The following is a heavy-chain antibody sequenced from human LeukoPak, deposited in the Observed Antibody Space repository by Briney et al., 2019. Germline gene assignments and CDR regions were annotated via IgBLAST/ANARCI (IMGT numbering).Heavy chain of an antibody. V-gene: IGHV1-8*01. Sequence: GASVKVSRKASGYTFTSYDINWVRRATGQGLEWMGWVNPNSGHTGYAQKFQGRVTMTRNTSISTAYMDLSSLRSEDTAVYYCARGAPGSYCSGGSCPYFDYWGQGTLVSVSS. CDR3: ARGAPGSYCSGGSCPYFDY. CDR2: VNPNSGHT. J-gene: IGHJ4*02. CDR1: GYTFTSYD. D-gene: IGHD2-15*01.